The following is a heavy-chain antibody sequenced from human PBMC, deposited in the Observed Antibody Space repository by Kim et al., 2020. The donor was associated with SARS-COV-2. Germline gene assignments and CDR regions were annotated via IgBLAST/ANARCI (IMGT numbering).Heavy chain of an antibody. CDR1: GGTFSSYT. J-gene: IGHJ5*02. CDR3: ARAGSLTTETGWFDP. D-gene: IGHD4-17*01. CDR2: IIPILGIA. Sequence: SVKVSCKASGGTFSSYTISWVRQAPGQGLEWMGRIIPILGIANYAQKFQGRVTITADKSTSTAYMELSSLRSEDTAVYYCARAGSLTTETGWFDPWGQGTLVTVSS. V-gene: IGHV1-69*02.